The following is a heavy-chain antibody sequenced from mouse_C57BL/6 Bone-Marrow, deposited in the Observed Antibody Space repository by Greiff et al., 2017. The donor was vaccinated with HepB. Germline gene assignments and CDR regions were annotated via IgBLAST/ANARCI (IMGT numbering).Heavy chain of an antibody. CDR3: VRHGSSYPSYWYFDV. CDR1: GFSFNTYA. J-gene: IGHJ1*03. D-gene: IGHD1-1*01. Sequence: EVNVVESGGGLVQPKGSLKLSCAASGFSFNTYAMNWVRQAPGKGLEWVARIRSKSNNYATYYADSVKDRFTISRDDSESMLYLQMNNLKTEDTAMYYCVRHGSSYPSYWYFDVWGTGTTVTVSS. CDR2: IRSKSNNYAT. V-gene: IGHV10-1*01.